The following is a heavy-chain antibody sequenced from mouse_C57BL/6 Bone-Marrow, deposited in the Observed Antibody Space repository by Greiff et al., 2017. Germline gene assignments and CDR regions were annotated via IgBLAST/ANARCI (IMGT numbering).Heavy chain of an antibody. V-gene: IGHV7-1*01. CDR3: ARDVSDYGSSFYAMDY. J-gene: IGHJ4*01. CDR1: GFTFSDFY. CDR2: SRKKANDYTT. Sequence: EVKLVESGGGLVQSGRSLRLSCATSGFTFSDFYMEWVRQAPGKGLEWIAASRKKANDYTTEYSASVKARFIVSRDTSHSILYLQMHALRAEDTAIYYCARDVSDYGSSFYAMDYWGQGTSVTVSS. D-gene: IGHD1-1*01.